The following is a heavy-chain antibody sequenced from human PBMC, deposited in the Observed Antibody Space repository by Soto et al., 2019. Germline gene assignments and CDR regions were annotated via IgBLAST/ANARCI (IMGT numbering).Heavy chain of an antibody. V-gene: IGHV4-34*01. CDR3: ASIAARPGGNNWFDP. CDR2: INHSGST. Sequence: SETLSLTCAVYGGSFSGYYWSWIRQPPGKGLEWIGEINHSGSTNYNPSLKSRVTISVDTSKNQFSLKLSSVTAADTAVYYCASIAARPGGNNWFDPWGQGTLVTVSS. D-gene: IGHD6-6*01. CDR1: GGSFSGYY. J-gene: IGHJ5*02.